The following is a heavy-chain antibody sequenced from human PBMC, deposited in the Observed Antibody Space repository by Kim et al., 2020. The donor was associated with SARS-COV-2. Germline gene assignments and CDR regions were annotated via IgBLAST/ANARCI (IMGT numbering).Heavy chain of an antibody. CDR1: GFSFSNYG. J-gene: IGHJ3*01. CDR2: ISSDGSIK. Sequence: GGSLRLFCAASGFSFSNYGMHWVHQAPGKGLEWVAVISSDGSIKYYADSVKGRLTISRDNSKNTLHLQWTGLRTEDTAVYYCAKGYHLENGLINWSNAF. CDR3: AKGYHLENGLINWSNAF. D-gene: IGHD3-3*01. V-gene: IGHV3-30*18.